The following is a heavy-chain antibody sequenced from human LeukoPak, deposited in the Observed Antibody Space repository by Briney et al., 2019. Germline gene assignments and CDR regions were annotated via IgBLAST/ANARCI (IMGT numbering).Heavy chain of an antibody. Sequence: SETLSLTCTVSGGSISSYYWSWIRQPPGKGLEWIGYIYYSGSTNYNPSLKSRVTISVVTSKNQFSVKLSSVTASDPAVYYCGRDHLVIGAFDIWGQGTMVTVSS. CDR3: GRDHLVIGAFDI. CDR2: IYYSGST. J-gene: IGHJ3*02. D-gene: IGHD2-21*01. CDR1: GGSISSYY. V-gene: IGHV4-59*01.